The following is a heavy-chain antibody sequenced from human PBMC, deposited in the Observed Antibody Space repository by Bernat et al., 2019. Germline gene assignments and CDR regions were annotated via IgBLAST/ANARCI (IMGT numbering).Heavy chain of an antibody. D-gene: IGHD6-13*01. CDR1: GYSFTSYW. V-gene: IGHV5-51*01. CDR3: ARRPSSSSWYFNWYFDL. CDR2: IYPGDSDT. Sequence: EVQLVQSGAEVKKPGESLKISCKGSGYSFTSYWIGWVRQMPGKGLEWMGIIYPGDSDTRYSPSSQGQVTISADKSISTAYLQWSSLKASDTAMYYCARRPSSSSWYFNWYFDLWGRGTLVTVSS. J-gene: IGHJ2*01.